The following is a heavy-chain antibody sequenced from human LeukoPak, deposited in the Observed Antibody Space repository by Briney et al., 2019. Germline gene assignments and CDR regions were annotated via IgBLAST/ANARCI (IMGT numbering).Heavy chain of an antibody. CDR1: GDSISSYY. D-gene: IGHD4-17*01. V-gene: IGHV4-59*08. CDR3: ARYRDGDRDISLDY. Sequence: PSETLSHTCTVSGDSISSYYWSWIRQPPGKGLEWIGFINNRGTTSYNPSLKSRVPISRDMSKNQFALTLSSVSAADTAVYYCARYRDGDRDISLDYWGQGTLVTVSS. CDR2: INNRGTT. J-gene: IGHJ4*02.